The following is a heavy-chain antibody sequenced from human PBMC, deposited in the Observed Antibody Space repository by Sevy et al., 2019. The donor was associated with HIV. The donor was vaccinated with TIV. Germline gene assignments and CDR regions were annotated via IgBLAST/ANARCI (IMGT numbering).Heavy chain of an antibody. D-gene: IGHD3-3*01. J-gene: IGHJ4*02. CDR3: ARDGTIFGVVIIGPFDY. Sequence: GGSLRLSCAASGFTFSSYAMHWVRQAPGKGLEWVAVISYDGSNKYYADSVKGRFTISRDNSKNTLYLQMNSLRAEDTAVYYCARDGTIFGVVIIGPFDYWGQGTLATVSS. V-gene: IGHV3-30-3*01. CDR1: GFTFSSYA. CDR2: ISYDGSNK.